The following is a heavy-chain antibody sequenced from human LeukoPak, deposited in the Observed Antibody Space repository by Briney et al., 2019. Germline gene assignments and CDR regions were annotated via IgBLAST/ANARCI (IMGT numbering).Heavy chain of an antibody. Sequence: ASVKVSCKASGYTFTNNDLNWVRQATGQGLEWMGWMNPNSGKTGYAQRFQGRVTMTRDTSMSTAYMELSSLRSEDTAVYYCAKYSSNIDGFDIWGQGTMVTVSS. J-gene: IGHJ3*02. CDR3: AKYSSNIDGFDI. CDR1: GYTFTNND. CDR2: MNPNSGKT. V-gene: IGHV1-8*01. D-gene: IGHD6-13*01.